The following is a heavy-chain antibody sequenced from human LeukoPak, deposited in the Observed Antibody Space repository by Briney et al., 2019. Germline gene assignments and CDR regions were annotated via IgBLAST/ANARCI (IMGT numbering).Heavy chain of an antibody. D-gene: IGHD2-2*01. V-gene: IGHV3-48*03. J-gene: IGHJ6*04. Sequence: GGSLRLSCAASEFTFSSYEMNWVRQAPGKGLEWVSYISSSGSTIYYADSVKGRFTISRDNAKNSLYLQMNSLRAEDTAVYYCAREYCSSTSCLYLGYYYGMDVWGKGTTVTVSS. CDR1: EFTFSSYE. CDR3: AREYCSSTSCLYLGYYYGMDV. CDR2: ISSSGSTI.